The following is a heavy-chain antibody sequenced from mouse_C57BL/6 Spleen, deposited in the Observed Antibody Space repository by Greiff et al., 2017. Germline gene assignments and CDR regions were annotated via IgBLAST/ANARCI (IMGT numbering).Heavy chain of an antibody. J-gene: IGHJ3*01. V-gene: IGHV1-42*01. CDR3: ARSSGSPWFAY. CDR1: GYSFTGYY. Sequence: VQLQQSGPELVKPGASVKISCKASGYSFTGYYMNWVKQSPEKSLEWIGEINPSTGGTTYNQKFKAKATLTVDKSSSTAYMQLKSLTSEDSAVYYCARSSGSPWFAYWGQGTLVTVSA. CDR2: INPSTGGT. D-gene: IGHD1-1*01.